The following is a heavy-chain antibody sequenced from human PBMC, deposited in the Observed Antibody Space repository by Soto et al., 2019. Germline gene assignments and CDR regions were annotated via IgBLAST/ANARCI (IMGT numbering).Heavy chain of an antibody. Sequence: QITLKESGPTLVKPTQTLTLTCTFSGFSLSTFGMGVGWIRQPPGKAMEWLALIYWNDDKRYSPSLKSRLTITKDTSKNLVVLKMTTMDSVDTATYYCVNSRDSSPSENWGQWTLVTVSS. J-gene: IGHJ1*01. CDR3: VNSRDSSPSEN. CDR2: IYWNDDK. CDR1: GFSLSTFGMG. V-gene: IGHV2-5*01. D-gene: IGHD2-21*02.